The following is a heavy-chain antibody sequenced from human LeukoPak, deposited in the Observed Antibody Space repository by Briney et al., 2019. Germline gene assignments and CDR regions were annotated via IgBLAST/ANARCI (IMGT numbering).Heavy chain of an antibody. CDR2: IYYSGST. J-gene: IGHJ4*02. CDR1: GGSISSSNW. V-gene: IGHV4-39*01. Sequence: SQTLSLTCAVSGGSISSSNWWSWVRQPPGKGLEWIGSIYYSGSTYYNPSLKSRVTISVDTSKNQFSLKLSSVTAADTAVYYCARRTSRFVDYWGQGTLVTVSS. D-gene: IGHD3-16*01. CDR3: ARRTSRFVDY.